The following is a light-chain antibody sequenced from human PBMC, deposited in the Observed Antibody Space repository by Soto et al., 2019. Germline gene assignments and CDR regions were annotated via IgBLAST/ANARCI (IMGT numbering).Light chain of an antibody. CDR3: QQRSSWPPYT. CDR1: QSVSTY. V-gene: IGKV3-11*01. CDR2: DAS. Sequence: EIVLTQSPATLSLSPGERATLSCRASQSVSTYLAWYQQKPGQAPRLLIYDASNRATGIPARFSGSGSETDFTLTISSLEPEDFAVYYCQQRSSWPPYTFGQGTKLEIK. J-gene: IGKJ2*01.